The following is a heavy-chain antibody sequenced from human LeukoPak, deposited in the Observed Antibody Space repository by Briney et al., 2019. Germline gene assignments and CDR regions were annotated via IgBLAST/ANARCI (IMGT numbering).Heavy chain of an antibody. D-gene: IGHD3-22*01. V-gene: IGHV1-46*01. CDR1: GYTFTSYY. CDR3: ARIYDRRSDI. J-gene: IGHJ3*02. CDR2: INPSGGST. Sequence: GASVKVSCKASGYTFTSYYMHWVREAPGQGREWMGRINPSGGSTSCAQKFQGRVTMTRDTSTRTVYMELSSLTSEDTAVYYCARIYDRRSDIWGQGTMVTVSS.